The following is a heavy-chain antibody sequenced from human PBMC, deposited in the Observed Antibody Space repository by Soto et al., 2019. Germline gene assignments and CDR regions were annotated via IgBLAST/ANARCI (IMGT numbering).Heavy chain of an antibody. J-gene: IGHJ4*02. D-gene: IGHD4-17*01. CDR3: ARAPPATVTAAFDY. CDR1: GYTFTSYG. CDR2: ISAYNGNT. V-gene: IGHV1-18*01. Sequence: SVKVSCKASGYTFTSYGISWVRQAPGQGLEWMGWISAYNGNTNYAQKLQGRVTMTTDTSTSTAYMELRSLRSDDTAVYYCARAPPATVTAAFDYWGQGPLVTVSS.